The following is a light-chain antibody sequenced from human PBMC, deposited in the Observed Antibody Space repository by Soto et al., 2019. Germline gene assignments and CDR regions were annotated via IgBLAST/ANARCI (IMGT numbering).Light chain of an antibody. J-gene: IGKJ4*01. V-gene: IGKV3-20*01. Sequence: EIVLTQSPGTLSLSPGERATLSCRASQSVSSSYLAWYQQKPGQAPRLLIYGASSRATGIPDRFSGSGSRTDFTLTISRLEPEDFAVYYCQQYGASPALTFGGGTEVEIK. CDR3: QQYGASPALT. CDR2: GAS. CDR1: QSVSSSY.